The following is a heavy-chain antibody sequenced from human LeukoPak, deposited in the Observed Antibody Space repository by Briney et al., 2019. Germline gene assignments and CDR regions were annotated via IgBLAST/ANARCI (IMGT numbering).Heavy chain of an antibody. D-gene: IGHD6-19*01. J-gene: IGHJ4*02. CDR2: ISSTSSLI. CDR3: ARYNSGWNDY. V-gene: IGHV3-21*01. Sequence: GGSLRLSCASSGFTFSSFNMNWVRQAPGKGLEWVSSISSTSSLIWYADSLKGRFTISRDNAKNSLYLQMDSLRAEDTAVYYCARYNSGWNDYWGQGTLVTVSS. CDR1: GFTFSSFN.